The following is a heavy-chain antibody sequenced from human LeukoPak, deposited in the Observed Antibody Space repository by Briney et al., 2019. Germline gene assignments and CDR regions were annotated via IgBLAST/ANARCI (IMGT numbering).Heavy chain of an antibody. Sequence: GGSLRLSCAASGFNFSSYAMNWVRQAPGKGLEWVSTICGSDGSTYYADSVKGRFTISRDNSKNTLYLQLSSLRAEDTAVYYCVKSWDVVVVVAAFDYWGQGTLVTVSS. V-gene: IGHV3-23*01. D-gene: IGHD2-15*01. CDR2: ICGSDGST. CDR1: GFNFSSYA. J-gene: IGHJ4*02. CDR3: VKSWDVVVVVAAFDY.